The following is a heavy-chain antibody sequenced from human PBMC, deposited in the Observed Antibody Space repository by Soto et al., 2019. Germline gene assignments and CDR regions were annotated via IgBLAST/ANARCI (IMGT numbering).Heavy chain of an antibody. J-gene: IGHJ5*02. CDR1: GFSFGDYA. Sequence: PGGSLRLSCIASGFSFGDYAMSWFRQAPGKGLEWVGFIRSKAYGGTTEYAASVKGRFTISRDDSKSIAYLQMNSLKTEDTVVYYCSTNVYDSSGYDNWFDPWGQGTLVTVSS. V-gene: IGHV3-49*03. CDR3: STNVYDSSGYDNWFDP. D-gene: IGHD3-22*01. CDR2: IRSKAYGGTT.